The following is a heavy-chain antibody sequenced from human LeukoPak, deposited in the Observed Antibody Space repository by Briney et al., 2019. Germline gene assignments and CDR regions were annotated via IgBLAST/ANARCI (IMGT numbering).Heavy chain of an antibody. D-gene: IGHD3/OR15-3a*01. CDR1: GGSISSSPYW. CDR2: IYFSGST. J-gene: IGHJ4*02. CDR3: ARRAYGTGFDY. Sequence: SETLPLTCTVSGGSISSSPYWWGWIRQPPGKGLEWIGTIYFSGSTFYHPSLEGRVTISADTSKNKFSLKLASVTAADTAVYYCARRAYGTGFDYWGQGTVVTVSS. V-gene: IGHV4-39*01.